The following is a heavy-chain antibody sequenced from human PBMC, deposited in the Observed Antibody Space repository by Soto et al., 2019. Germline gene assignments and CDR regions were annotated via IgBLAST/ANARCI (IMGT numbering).Heavy chain of an antibody. CDR1: GYSFSCGYY. J-gene: IGHJ3*02. CDR2: IYHSGST. V-gene: IGHV4-38-2*01. CDR3: ARAYCSTASCYTWAFDI. Sequence: SETLSLTCAVSGYSFSCGYYWGWIRQPPGKGLEWIGTIYHSGSTYYNPSLKSRVTISLDTSRNQFSLKLSSVTAADTAVYYCARAYCSTASCYTWAFDIWGQGTMVTVSS. D-gene: IGHD2-2*02.